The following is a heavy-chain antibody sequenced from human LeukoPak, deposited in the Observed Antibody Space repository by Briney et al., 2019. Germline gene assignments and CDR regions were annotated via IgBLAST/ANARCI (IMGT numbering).Heavy chain of an antibody. CDR3: AREDFDWLLYPPDYYYGMDV. CDR1: GYTFTGYY. V-gene: IGHV1-46*01. D-gene: IGHD3-9*01. CDR2: INPSGGST. Sequence: GASVKVPCKASGYTFTGYYMHWVRQAPGQGLEWMGIINPSGGSTSYAQKFQGRVTMTRDTSTSTVYMELSSLRSEDTAVYYCAREDFDWLLYPPDYYYGMDVWGQGTTVTVSS. J-gene: IGHJ6*02.